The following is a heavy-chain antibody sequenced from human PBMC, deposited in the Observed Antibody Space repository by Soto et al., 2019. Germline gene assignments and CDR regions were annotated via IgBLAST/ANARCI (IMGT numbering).Heavy chain of an antibody. CDR2: INHSGST. CDR3: ARGGGGYDFWSGYYTFDY. J-gene: IGHJ4*02. Sequence: QVQLQQWGAGLLKPSETLSLTCAVYGGSFSGYYWSWIRQPPGKGLEWIGEINHSGSTNYNPSLKSRVTISVDTSKNQFSLKLSSVTAADTAVYYCARGGGGYDFWSGYYTFDYWGQGTLSPSPQ. CDR1: GGSFSGYY. D-gene: IGHD3-3*01. V-gene: IGHV4-34*01.